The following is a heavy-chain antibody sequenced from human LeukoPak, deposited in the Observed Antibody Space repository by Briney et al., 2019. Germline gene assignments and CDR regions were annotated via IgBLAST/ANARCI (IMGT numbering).Heavy chain of an antibody. V-gene: IGHV3-21*01. J-gene: IGHJ4*02. CDR2: ITVSSSYI. Sequence: GGSLRLSCAASGFNFNDYSMNWVRQAPGKGLEWVSSITVSSSYIYYADSVKGRFTISRDSAKNSLYLQMNSLRDEDTAVYFCARDHGDYWGQGTLVTVSS. CDR3: ARDHGDY. D-gene: IGHD3-10*01. CDR1: GFNFNDYS.